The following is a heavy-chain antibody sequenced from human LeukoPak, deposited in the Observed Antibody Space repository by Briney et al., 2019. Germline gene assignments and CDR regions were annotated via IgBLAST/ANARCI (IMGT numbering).Heavy chain of an antibody. CDR3: ATLCSGGSCYGGTDY. D-gene: IGHD2-15*01. Sequence: SETLSLTCAVYGGSFSGYYWSWIRQPPGKGLEWLGEINQSGSTNYNPSLKSRVTISVDTSKNQFSLKLSSVTAADTAVYYCATLCSGGSCYGGTDYWGQGTLVTVSS. CDR2: INQSGST. J-gene: IGHJ4*02. CDR1: GGSFSGYY. V-gene: IGHV4-34*01.